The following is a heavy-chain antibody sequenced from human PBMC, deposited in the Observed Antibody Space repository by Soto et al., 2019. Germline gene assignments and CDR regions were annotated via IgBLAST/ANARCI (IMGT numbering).Heavy chain of an antibody. CDR1: GGTFSSYT. V-gene: IGHV1-69*02. D-gene: IGHD3-22*01. CDR2: IIPILGIA. J-gene: IGHJ4*02. Sequence: QVQLVQSGAEVKKPGSSVKVSCKASGGTFSSYTISWVRQAPGQGLEWMGRIIPILGIANYAQKFQGRVTITADKSTSTAYMELSRLRSEDTAVYYCASGEDSSGYYYPVDYWGQGTLVTVSS. CDR3: ASGEDSSGYYYPVDY.